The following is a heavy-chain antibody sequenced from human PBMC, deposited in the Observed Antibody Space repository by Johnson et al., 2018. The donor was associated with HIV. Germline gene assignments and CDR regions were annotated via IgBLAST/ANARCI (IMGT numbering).Heavy chain of an antibody. V-gene: IGHV3-11*01. CDR1: GFSFSDYY. CDR3: AKDRVLVQLLSASHHRDAFDI. CDR2: ISSSGSGGST. Sequence: QMQLVESGGGLVKPGGSLRLSCAASGFSFSDYYMSWIRQAPGKGLEWVSYISSSGSGGSTYYADSVKGRFTISRDNSQNTLYLQMNSLRAEDTAVYYCAKDRVLVQLLSASHHRDAFDIWGQGTMVTVSS. D-gene: IGHD2-2*01. J-gene: IGHJ3*02.